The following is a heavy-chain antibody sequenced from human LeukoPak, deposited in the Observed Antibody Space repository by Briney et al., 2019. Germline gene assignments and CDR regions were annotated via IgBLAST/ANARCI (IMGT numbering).Heavy chain of an antibody. CDR3: ARHGWGSYQISD. D-gene: IGHD3-16*02. CDR2: IYYSGST. Sequence: SETLSLTCTVSGGSISSTSYYWGWIRQPPGKGLEWIGSIYYSGSTYYTPSLTSRVTISVDTSKNQFSLKLSSVTAADTAVYHCARHGWGSYQISDWGQGTLVTVSS. V-gene: IGHV4-39*01. CDR1: GGSISSTSYY. J-gene: IGHJ4*02.